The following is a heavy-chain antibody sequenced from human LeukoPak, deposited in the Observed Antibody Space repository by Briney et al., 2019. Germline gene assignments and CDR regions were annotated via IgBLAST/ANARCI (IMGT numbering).Heavy chain of an antibody. CDR1: GFTFSSYW. J-gene: IGHJ4*02. CDR3: ARGDVDTAMAARYFDY. V-gene: IGHV3-7*01. Sequence: QPGGSLRLSCAASGFTFSSYWMSWVRQAPGKGLEWVANIKQDGSEKYYVDSVKGRSTISRDNAKNSLYLQMNSLRAEDTAVYYCARGDVDTAMAARYFDYWGQGTLVTVSS. CDR2: IKQDGSEK. D-gene: IGHD5-18*01.